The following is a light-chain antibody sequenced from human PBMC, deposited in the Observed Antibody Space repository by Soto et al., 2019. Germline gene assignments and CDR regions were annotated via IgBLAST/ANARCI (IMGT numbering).Light chain of an antibody. V-gene: IGLV2-14*01. CDR2: EVS. Sequence: QSALTQPASVSGSPGQSITISCTGTSSDVGGYNYVSWYQQHPGKAPKLMIYEVSNRPSGVSNRFSGSKSGNTASLTISGLQPEDEADYYCTSYTSSGTLGVVFGGGTKLTVL. CDR3: TSYTSSGTLGVV. CDR1: SSDVGGYNY. J-gene: IGLJ2*01.